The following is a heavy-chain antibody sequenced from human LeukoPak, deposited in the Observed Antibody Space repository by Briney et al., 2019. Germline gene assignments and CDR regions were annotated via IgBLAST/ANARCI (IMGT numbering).Heavy chain of an antibody. CDR2: VSPKTGDR. Sequence: ASVKVSCKTYGGTFNNYAINWVRQASGQGLEWIGWVSPKTGDRGYALKFQGRVTMTSDSSEATVYMEVRSLTSEDTAVYYCARTPPKGDIDTWGQGTMVTVSS. J-gene: IGHJ5*02. CDR1: GGTFNNYA. V-gene: IGHV1-8*02. D-gene: IGHD2-21*02. CDR3: ARTPPKGDIDT.